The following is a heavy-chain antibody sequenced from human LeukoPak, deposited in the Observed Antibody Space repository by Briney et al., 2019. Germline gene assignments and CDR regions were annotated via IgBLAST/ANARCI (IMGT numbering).Heavy chain of an antibody. CDR1: GFTFSSYA. CDR3: ARDLGYCSSTSCYGPLDFGY. Sequence: PGGSLRLSCAASGFTFSSYAMHWVRRAPGKGLEWVAVISYDGSNKYYADSVKGRFTISRDNSKNTLYLQMNSLRAEDTAVYYCARDLGYCSSTSCYGPLDFGYWGQGTLVTVSS. D-gene: IGHD2-2*01. CDR2: ISYDGSNK. V-gene: IGHV3-30-3*01. J-gene: IGHJ4*02.